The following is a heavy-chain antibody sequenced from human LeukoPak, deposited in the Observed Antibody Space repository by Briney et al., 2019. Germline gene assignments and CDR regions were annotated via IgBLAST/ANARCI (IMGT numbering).Heavy chain of an antibody. Sequence: QAGGSLRLSCAASGFTFSSYGMSWVRQAPGKGLEWVSAISGSGGSTYYAGSVKGRFTISRDNSKNTLYLQMNSLRAEDTAVYYCAKVGSSGYYHYDYWGQGTLVTVSS. CDR1: GFTFSSYG. CDR3: AKVGSSGYYHYDY. D-gene: IGHD3-22*01. V-gene: IGHV3-23*01. CDR2: ISGSGGST. J-gene: IGHJ4*02.